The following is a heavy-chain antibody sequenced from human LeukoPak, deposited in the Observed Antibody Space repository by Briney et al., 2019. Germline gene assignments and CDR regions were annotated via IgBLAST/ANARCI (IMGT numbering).Heavy chain of an antibody. D-gene: IGHD4-17*01. V-gene: IGHV3-11*03. CDR3: AGSYGDYVEINWYFDL. CDR2: ISSSSSYT. J-gene: IGHJ2*01. Sequence: PGGSLRLSCAASGFTFSDYYMSWIRQAPGKGLEWVSYISSSSSYTNYADSVKGRFTISRDNAKNSLYLQMNSLRAEDTAVYYCAGSYGDYVEINWYFDLRGRGTLVTVSS. CDR1: GFTFSDYY.